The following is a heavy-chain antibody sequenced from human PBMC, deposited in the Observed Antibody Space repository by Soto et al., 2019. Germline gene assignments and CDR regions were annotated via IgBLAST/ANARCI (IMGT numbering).Heavy chain of an antibody. Sequence: SETLSLTCAVYGGSFSGYYWSWIRQPPGKGLEWIGEINHSGSTNYNPSLKSRVTISVDTSKNQFSLKLSSVTAADTAVYYCARGVGYCSSTSCYTYYYYYGMDVWGQGTTVTVSS. CDR3: ARGVGYCSSTSCYTYYYYYGMDV. V-gene: IGHV4-34*01. CDR1: GGSFSGYY. J-gene: IGHJ6*02. D-gene: IGHD2-2*02. CDR2: INHSGST.